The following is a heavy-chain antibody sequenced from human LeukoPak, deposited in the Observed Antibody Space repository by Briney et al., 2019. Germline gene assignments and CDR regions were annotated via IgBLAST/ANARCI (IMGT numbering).Heavy chain of an antibody. CDR3: ARDPNLYYYDRRYYFDY. D-gene: IGHD3-22*01. CDR2: INPNSGGT. J-gene: IGHJ4*02. V-gene: IGHV1-2*02. CDR1: GYTFTGYY. Sequence: GASVKVSCKASGYTFTGYYMHWVRQAPGQGLEWMGWINPNSGGTNYAQKFQGRVTMTRDTSISTAYMELSRLRSDDTAVYYCARDPNLYYYDRRYYFDYWGQGTLVTVSS.